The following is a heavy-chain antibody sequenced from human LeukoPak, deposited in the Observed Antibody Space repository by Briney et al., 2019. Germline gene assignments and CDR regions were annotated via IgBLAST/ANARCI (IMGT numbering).Heavy chain of an antibody. J-gene: IGHJ4*02. V-gene: IGHV3-33*01. CDR1: GFTFSSYG. Sequence: GGSLRLSCAASGFTFSSYGMHWVRQAPGKGLEWVAVIWYDGSNKYYADSVKGRFTISRDNSKNTLYLQMNSLRAEDTAVYYCASGFSDDGYFDYWGQGTLVTVSS. D-gene: IGHD3-10*01. CDR3: ASGFSDDGYFDY. CDR2: IWYDGSNK.